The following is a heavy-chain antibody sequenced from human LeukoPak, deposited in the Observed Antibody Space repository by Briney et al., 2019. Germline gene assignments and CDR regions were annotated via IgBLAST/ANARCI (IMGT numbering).Heavy chain of an antibody. V-gene: IGHV3-23*01. CDR1: GFTFSSYG. Sequence: PGGSLRLSCAASGFTFSSYGMSWVRQAPGKGLEWVSTISGSGGSTYYADSVKGRFTISRDNSKNTLYLQMNSLRAEDTAVYYCAKPLNYSGSGSYMVPFDYWGQGTLVTVSS. J-gene: IGHJ4*02. CDR2: ISGSGGST. D-gene: IGHD3-10*01. CDR3: AKPLNYSGSGSYMVPFDY.